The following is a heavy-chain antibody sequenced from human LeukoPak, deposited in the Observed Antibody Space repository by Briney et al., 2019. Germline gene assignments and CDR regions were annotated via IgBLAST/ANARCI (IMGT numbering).Heavy chain of an antibody. CDR3: TTDLDFWSGYYTHLFDY. Sequence: GGSLRLSCAASGFTFSNAWMSWVRQAPGKGLEWVGRIKSKTDGGTTDYAALVKGRSTISRDDSKNTLYLQMNSLKTEDTAVYYCTTDLDFWSGYYTHLFDYWGQGTLVTVSS. D-gene: IGHD3-3*01. V-gene: IGHV3-15*01. J-gene: IGHJ4*02. CDR2: IKSKTDGGTT. CDR1: GFTFSNAW.